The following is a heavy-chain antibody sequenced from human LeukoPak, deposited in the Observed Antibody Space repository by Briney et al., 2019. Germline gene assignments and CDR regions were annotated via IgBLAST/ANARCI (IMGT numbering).Heavy chain of an antibody. V-gene: IGHV4-31*03. J-gene: IGHJ4*02. D-gene: IGHD5-18*01. CDR2: IYYSGST. CDR1: GGSISSGGYY. Sequence: PSETLSLTCTVSGGSISSGGYYWSWSRQHPGKGLVWSGYIYYSGSTYYNPSLKSRVTISVDTPKNQFSLKLSSVTAADAAVYYCARVNSRYSYGQFDYWGQGTLVTVSS. CDR3: ARVNSRYSYGQFDY.